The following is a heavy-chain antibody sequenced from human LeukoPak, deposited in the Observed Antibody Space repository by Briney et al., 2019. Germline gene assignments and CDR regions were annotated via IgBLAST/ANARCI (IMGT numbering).Heavy chain of an antibody. CDR3: ARDESSSWAGYWYFDL. Sequence: GGSLRLSCAASGFTVSSNYMSWVRQAPGKGLEWVSVIYSGGSTYYADSVKGRFTISRDNSKNTLYLQMNSLRAEDTAVYYCARDESSSWAGYWYFDLWGRGTLVTVSS. CDR1: GFTVSSNY. V-gene: IGHV3-66*01. D-gene: IGHD6-13*01. J-gene: IGHJ2*01. CDR2: IYSGGST.